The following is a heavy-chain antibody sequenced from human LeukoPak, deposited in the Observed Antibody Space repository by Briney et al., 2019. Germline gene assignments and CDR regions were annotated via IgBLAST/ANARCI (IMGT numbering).Heavy chain of an antibody. CDR3: ARVRAYSYGELDF. J-gene: IGHJ4*02. V-gene: IGHV4-31*03. CDR2: ISHSGYT. Sequence: PSETLSLTCTVTGASLSNEAYYGRWVREHPAKGLECIAYISHSGYTYYNPSLSGRATISVGMSRSQFSLKLSSVTAADTAVYYCARVRAYSYGELDFWGQGTLVTVSS. D-gene: IGHD5-18*01. CDR1: GASLSNEAYY.